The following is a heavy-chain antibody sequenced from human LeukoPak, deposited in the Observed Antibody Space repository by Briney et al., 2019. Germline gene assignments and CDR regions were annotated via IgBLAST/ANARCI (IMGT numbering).Heavy chain of an antibody. CDR2: IYNSGST. CDR3: ATEGSGFNK. J-gene: IGHJ4*02. D-gene: IGHD1-14*01. Sequence: PSETLSLTCTVSGGSMSSYYWSWIRQPTGKGLEWIGRIYNSGSTNYNPSLKSRLIMSVDTSKNQFSLKLSSVTAADTAVYYCATEGSGFNKWGQGTLVTVSS. CDR1: GGSMSSYY. V-gene: IGHV4-4*07.